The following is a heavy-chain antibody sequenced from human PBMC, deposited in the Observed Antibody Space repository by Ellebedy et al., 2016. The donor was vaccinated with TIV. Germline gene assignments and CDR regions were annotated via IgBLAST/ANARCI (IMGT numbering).Heavy chain of an antibody. CDR3: AKENWGLRLDH. J-gene: IGHJ5*02. CDR1: GFPFHDNA. D-gene: IGHD7-27*01. Sequence: PGGSLRLSCAVSGFPFHDNAMLWVRQVPGKGLVWVSGITWNSGEKGYADPVKGRFTISSDNAKNVLYLQLNSLRSEDTALYYCAKENWGLRLDHWGQGTLVTV. CDR2: ITWNSGEK. V-gene: IGHV3-9*01.